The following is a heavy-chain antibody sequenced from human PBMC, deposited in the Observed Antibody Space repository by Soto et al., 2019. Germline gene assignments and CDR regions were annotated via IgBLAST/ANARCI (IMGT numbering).Heavy chain of an antibody. CDR2: ISGSGGTT. V-gene: IGHV3-23*01. CDR1: GVTFSTYA. J-gene: IGHJ4*02. D-gene: IGHD3-10*01. Sequence: GGSLRLSCIASGVTFSTYAMSWVRQAPGKGLEWVSAISGSGGTTYYADSVKGRFTISRDNSKNTLYLQMNSLRAEDTAVYYCAKHRAGFGSGSDTYYFDVWGQGTLVTVSS. CDR3: AKHRAGFGSGSDTYYFDV.